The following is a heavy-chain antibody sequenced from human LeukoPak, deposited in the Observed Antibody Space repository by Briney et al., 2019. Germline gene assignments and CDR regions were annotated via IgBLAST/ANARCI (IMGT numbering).Heavy chain of an antibody. V-gene: IGHV1-2*02. CDR3: ARDYYYDSGSYLASRYNYIDV. J-gene: IGHJ6*03. Sequence: GASVKVSCKASGYTFTGYHMHWVRQAPGQGLEWMGWINANSGGTNYAQRFQGRVTMTRDTSISTAYMELSSLRSDDTAVYYCARDYYYDSGSYLASRYNYIDVWGKGTSVTVSS. D-gene: IGHD3-10*01. CDR2: INANSGGT. CDR1: GYTFTGYH.